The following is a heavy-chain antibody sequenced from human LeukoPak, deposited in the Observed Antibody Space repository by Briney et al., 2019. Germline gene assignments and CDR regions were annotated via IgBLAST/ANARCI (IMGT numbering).Heavy chain of an antibody. CDR1: GFTFSSYA. V-gene: IGHV3-30-3*01. CDR3: ASEQGITPAAIDY. Sequence: GGSLRLSCAASGFTFSSYAMHWVRQAPGKGLEWVAVISYDGSNKYYADSVKGRFTISRDNSKNTLYLQMNSLRAEDTAVYYCASEQGITPAAIDYWGQGILVTVSS. J-gene: IGHJ4*02. D-gene: IGHD3-10*01. CDR2: ISYDGSNK.